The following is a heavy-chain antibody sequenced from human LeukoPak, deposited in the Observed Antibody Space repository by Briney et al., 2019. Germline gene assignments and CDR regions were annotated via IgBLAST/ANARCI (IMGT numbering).Heavy chain of an antibody. CDR3: ARGWDYDSGGRPTAYVY. J-gene: IGHJ4*02. D-gene: IGHD3-22*01. CDR1: GGTFSSYA. Sequence: ASVTVSCKASGGTFSSYAISWVRQAPGQGLEWMGGIIPIFGTANYAQKFQGKVTITADESTSTAYMELSSLRSEDTAVYYCARGWDYDSGGRPTAYVYWGQGTLVSVSS. CDR2: IIPIFGTA. V-gene: IGHV1-69*13.